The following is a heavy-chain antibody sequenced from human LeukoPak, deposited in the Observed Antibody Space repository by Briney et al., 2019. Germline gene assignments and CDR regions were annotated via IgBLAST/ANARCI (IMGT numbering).Heavy chain of an antibody. D-gene: IGHD3-10*01. J-gene: IGHJ4*02. CDR1: GGSISSSSYY. CDR3: ARHRAGGSGMAVDY. V-gene: IGHV4-39*01. Sequence: SETLSLTCDVSGGSISSSSYYWGWIRQPPGKGLEWIGIIYYSGSTYYNPSLKSRLTISVDTSKNQFSLKVSSVTAADTAVYYCARHRAGGSGMAVDYWGQGTLVTVSS. CDR2: IYYSGST.